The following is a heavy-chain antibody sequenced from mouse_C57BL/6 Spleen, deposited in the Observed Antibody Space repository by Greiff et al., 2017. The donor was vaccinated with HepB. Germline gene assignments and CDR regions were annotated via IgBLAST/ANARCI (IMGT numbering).Heavy chain of an antibody. D-gene: IGHD4-1*01. Sequence: QVQLKQPGAELVKPGASVKLSCKASGYTFTSYWMQWVNQRPGQGLEWIGEIDPSDSYTNYNQKFKGKATLTVDTSSSTAYMQLSSLTSEDSAVYYCARGTGTGAYWGQGTLVTVSA. CDR2: IDPSDSYT. J-gene: IGHJ3*01. CDR1: GYTFTSYW. CDR3: ARGTGTGAY. V-gene: IGHV1-50*01.